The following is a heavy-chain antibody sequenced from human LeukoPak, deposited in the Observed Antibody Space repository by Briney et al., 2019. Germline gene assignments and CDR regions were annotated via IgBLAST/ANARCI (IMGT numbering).Heavy chain of an antibody. V-gene: IGHV4-59*08. J-gene: IGHJ3*02. CDR3: ARQSYDFWSGYYTVQYAFDI. CDR1: GGSISSYY. Sequence: KPSETLSLTCTVSGGSISSYYWSWIRQPPGKRLEWIGYIYYSGSTNYNPSLKSRVTISVDTSKNQFSLKLSSVTAADTAVYYCARQSYDFWSGYYTVQYAFDIWGQGTMVTVSS. CDR2: IYYSGST. D-gene: IGHD3-3*01.